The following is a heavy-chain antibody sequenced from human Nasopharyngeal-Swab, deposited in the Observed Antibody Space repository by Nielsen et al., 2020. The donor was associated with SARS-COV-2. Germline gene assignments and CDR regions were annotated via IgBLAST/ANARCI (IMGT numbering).Heavy chain of an antibody. CDR2: IYHSGNT. J-gene: IGHJ4*02. D-gene: IGHD2-21*01. CDR3: VHLWLPWF. CDR1: GYSISSGYY. Sequence: SETLSLTCTVSGYSISSGYYWGWIRQPPGKGLEWIASIYHSGNTYYNPSLKSRVTLSVDTSKNQFSLKLNSVTASDTALYFCVHLWLPWFWGQGTLVTVSS. V-gene: IGHV4-38-2*02.